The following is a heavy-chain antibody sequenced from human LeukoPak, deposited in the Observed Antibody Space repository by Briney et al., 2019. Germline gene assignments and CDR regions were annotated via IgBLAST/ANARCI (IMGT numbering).Heavy chain of an antibody. CDR1: GGSFSGYY. CDR2: IYSSGST. J-gene: IGHJ4*02. Sequence: TSETLSLTCAVYGGSFSGYYWSWIRQPPGKGLEWIGYIYSSGSTNYNPSLKSRVTISIDTSKNQFSLKLSSVTAADTAVYYCARVPAYCGGGSCYGRWVDYWGQGTLVTVSS. D-gene: IGHD2-15*01. V-gene: IGHV4-59*01. CDR3: ARVPAYCGGGSCYGRWVDY.